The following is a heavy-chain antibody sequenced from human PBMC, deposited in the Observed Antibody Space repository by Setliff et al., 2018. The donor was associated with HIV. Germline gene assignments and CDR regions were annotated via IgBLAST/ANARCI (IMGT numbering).Heavy chain of an antibody. J-gene: IGHJ6*03. CDR2: VYYTGST. V-gene: IGHV4-59*08. CDR1: GGSIGSYY. Sequence: PSETLSLTCTVSGGSIGSYYWTWIRQPPGRGLEWIGYVYYTGSTNYNPSLKSRVTISLDTSKNEVSLNLGSVTAADTAVYYCARGTAYYNFWSGYSQDYYYYMDVWGKGTTVTVSS. CDR3: ARGTAYYNFWSGYSQDYYYYMDV. D-gene: IGHD3-3*01.